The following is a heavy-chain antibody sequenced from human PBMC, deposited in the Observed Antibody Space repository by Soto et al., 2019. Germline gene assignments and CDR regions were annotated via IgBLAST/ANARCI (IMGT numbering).Heavy chain of an antibody. V-gene: IGHV3-30*18. CDR3: AKDRCLDSGSYYHY. CDR1: GFTFSNYG. CDR2: ISYDGRLR. J-gene: IGHJ4*01. Sequence: QVPLVESGGGVVQPGRSLRLSCAASGFTFSNYGRHWVRQAPGTGLEWLAVISYDGRLRFYPDSVKGRFTISRDNSKNTLSRTKSSLRVDNTAVDNCAKDRCLDSGSYYHYWGHGASVTVFS. D-gene: IGHD3-10*01.